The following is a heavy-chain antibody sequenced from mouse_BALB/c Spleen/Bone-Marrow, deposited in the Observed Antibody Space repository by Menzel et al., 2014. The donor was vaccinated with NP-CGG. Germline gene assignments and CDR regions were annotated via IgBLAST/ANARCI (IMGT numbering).Heavy chain of an antibody. D-gene: IGHD1-1*01. Sequence: QVQLQQSGAELAKPGASVEMSCKASGYTFTNYWMHWVKQRPGQGLEWIGYTNPSTGYTEYNQKFKDKATLTADKSSSTAYMQLSSLTSEDSAVHYCARIYYYGRDYWGQGTTLTVSS. CDR1: GYTFTNYW. V-gene: IGHV1-7*01. CDR3: ARIYYYGRDY. CDR2: TNPSTGYT. J-gene: IGHJ2*01.